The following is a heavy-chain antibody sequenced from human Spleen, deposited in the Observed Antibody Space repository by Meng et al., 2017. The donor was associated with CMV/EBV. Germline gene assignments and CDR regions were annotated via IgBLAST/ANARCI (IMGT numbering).Heavy chain of an antibody. V-gene: IGHV1-69*05. D-gene: IGHD2-2*02. Sequence: SVKVSCKASGGTFSSYAISWVRQAPGQGLEWMGGIIPIFGTANYAQKFQGRVTITTDESTSTAYMELSSLRSEDTAVYYCARESYCSSTSCYTSDYYYYGMDVWGQGTTVTVSS. CDR1: GGTFSSYA. CDR3: ARESYCSSTSCYTSDYYYYGMDV. CDR2: IIPIFGTA. J-gene: IGHJ6*02.